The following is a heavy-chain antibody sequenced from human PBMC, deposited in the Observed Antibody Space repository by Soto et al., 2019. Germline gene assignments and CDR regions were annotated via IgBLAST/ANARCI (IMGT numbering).Heavy chain of an antibody. CDR3: AKGEMATIRNSFDP. V-gene: IGHV3-23*01. D-gene: IGHD5-12*01. CDR1: AFSLTSCS. CDR2: LSRSGGAT. J-gene: IGHJ5*02. Sequence: PGGSLRLSCVTSAFSLTSCSMSWVRQTPGKGLEWVSALSRSGGATYYADSVEGRFTISRDTSTNTLYLQMSNLRAEDTAIYYCAKGEMATIRNSFDPWGQGTLVTVSS.